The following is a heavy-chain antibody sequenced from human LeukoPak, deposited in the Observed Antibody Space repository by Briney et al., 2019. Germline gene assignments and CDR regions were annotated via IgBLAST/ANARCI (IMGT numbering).Heavy chain of an antibody. J-gene: IGHJ4*02. CDR2: FEPADGEI. CDR1: GYTLTELS. Sequence: ATVKVSCKVSGYTLTELSMHWVRQAPGKGLEWMGGFEPADGEIIYAQKFQGRVTMTEDTSTDTAFMELRSLRSEDTAVYYCATGGLYDLLDYWGQGTLVTVSS. V-gene: IGHV1-24*01. D-gene: IGHD3-9*01. CDR3: ATGGLYDLLDY.